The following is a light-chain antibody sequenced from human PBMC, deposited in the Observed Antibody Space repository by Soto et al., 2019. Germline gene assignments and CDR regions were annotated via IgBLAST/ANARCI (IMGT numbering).Light chain of an antibody. CDR1: KLGDKY. Sequence: SYELTQPPSVSVSPGQTASITCSGDKLGDKYACWYQQKPGKSPKLVIYQDSKRPSGISNRFSGSKSGNTASLTISGIQAMDEADYYCCSYAGSSTYVFGTGTKLTVL. CDR3: CSYAGSSTYV. J-gene: IGLJ1*01. CDR2: QDS. V-gene: IGLV3-1*01.